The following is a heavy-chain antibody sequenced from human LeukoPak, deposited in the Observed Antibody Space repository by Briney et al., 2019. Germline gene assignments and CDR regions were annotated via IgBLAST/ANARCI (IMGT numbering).Heavy chain of an antibody. CDR2: ISSSSSYI. CDR3: ARGAMATGVAFDI. D-gene: IGHD5-18*01. V-gene: IGHV3-21*01. CDR1: GFTFSSYS. J-gene: IGHJ3*02. Sequence: PGGSLRLSCAASGFTFSSYSMNWVRQAPGKGLEWVSSISSSSSYIYYADSVKGRFTISRDNAKNSLYLQMSSLRAEDTAVYYCARGAMATGVAFDIWGQGTMVTVSS.